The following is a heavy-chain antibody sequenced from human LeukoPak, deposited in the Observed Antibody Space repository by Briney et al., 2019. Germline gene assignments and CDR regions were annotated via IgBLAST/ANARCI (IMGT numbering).Heavy chain of an antibody. CDR3: ASNQQWLVGGHDY. CDR2: ISSSSSYI. Sequence: GGSLRLSCAASGFTFSSYSMNWVRQAPGKGLEWVSSISSSSSYICYADSVKGRFTISRDNAKNSLYLKMNGLRAEDTAVYYCASNQQWLVGGHDYWGQGTLVTVSS. CDR1: GFTFSSYS. D-gene: IGHD6-19*01. J-gene: IGHJ4*02. V-gene: IGHV3-21*01.